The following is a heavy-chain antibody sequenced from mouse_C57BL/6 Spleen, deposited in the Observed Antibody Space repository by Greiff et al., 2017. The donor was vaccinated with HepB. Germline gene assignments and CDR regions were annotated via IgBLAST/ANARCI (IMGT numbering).Heavy chain of an antibody. J-gene: IGHJ3*01. Sequence: EVKLEESGGGLVQPGGSMKLSCVASGFTFSNYWMNWVRQSPEKGLEWVAQIRLKSDNYATHYAESVKGRFTISRDDSKSSVYLQMNNLRAEDTGIYYCTRIYYGTFAGFAYWGQGTLVTVSA. D-gene: IGHD2-1*01. CDR2: IRLKSDNYAT. CDR1: GFTFSNYW. V-gene: IGHV6-3*01. CDR3: TRIYYGTFAGFAY.